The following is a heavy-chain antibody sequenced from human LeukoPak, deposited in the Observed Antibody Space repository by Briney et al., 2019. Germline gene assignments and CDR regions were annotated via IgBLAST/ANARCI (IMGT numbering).Heavy chain of an antibody. Sequence: PGGSLRLSRAASGFTFSSYSMNWVRQAPGKGLEWVSSISSSSSYIYYADSVKGRFTISRDNAKNSLYLQMNSLRAEDTAVYYCAGGQTTVTYLDDRDYWGQGTLVTVSS. CDR1: GFTFSSYS. D-gene: IGHD4-17*01. CDR2: ISSSSSYI. V-gene: IGHV3-21*01. CDR3: AGGQTTVTYLDDRDY. J-gene: IGHJ4*02.